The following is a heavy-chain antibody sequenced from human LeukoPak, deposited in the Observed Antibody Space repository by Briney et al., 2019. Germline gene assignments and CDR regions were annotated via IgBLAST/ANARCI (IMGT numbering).Heavy chain of an antibody. CDR3: ARAAITGRDFWYFDL. J-gene: IGHJ2*01. D-gene: IGHD1-20*01. CDR1: GYTFTSYG. CDR2: ISAYNGNT. V-gene: IGHV1-18*01. Sequence: GASVKVSCKASGYTFTSYGISWVRQAPGQGLEWMGWISAYNGNTNYAQKLQGRVTMTTDTSTSTAYMELRSLRSDDTAVYYCARAAITGRDFWYFDLWGRGTLVTVSS.